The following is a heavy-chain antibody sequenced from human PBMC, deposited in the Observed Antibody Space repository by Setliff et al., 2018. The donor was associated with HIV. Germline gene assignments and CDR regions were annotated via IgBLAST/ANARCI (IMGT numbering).Heavy chain of an antibody. CDR2: ISYTGST. V-gene: IGHV4-39*01. CDR3: ARQTWEYYDTLTGYYRSPKNFDS. Sequence: PSETLSLTCTVPGGSINRGNYYWGWIRQPPGKGLEWIGTISYTGSTYYDPSLKSRVTIDLDTSKNKFFLKLSSVTAPDTAIYYCARQTWEYYDTLTGYYRSPKNFDSWGQGTLVTVSS. CDR1: GGSINRGNYY. D-gene: IGHD3-9*01. J-gene: IGHJ4*02.